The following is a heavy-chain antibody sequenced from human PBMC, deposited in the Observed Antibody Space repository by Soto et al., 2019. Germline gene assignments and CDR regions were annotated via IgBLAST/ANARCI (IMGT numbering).Heavy chain of an antibody. V-gene: IGHV4-59*08. Sequence: SETLSLTCTVSGGSISSYYWSWIRQPPGKGLEWIGYIYYSGSTNYNPSLKSRVTISVDTSKNQFSLKLSSVTAADTAVYYCARYEVDNWFDPWGQGTLVTVSS. D-gene: IGHD2-15*01. CDR2: IYYSGST. CDR1: GGSISSYY. CDR3: ARYEVDNWFDP. J-gene: IGHJ5*02.